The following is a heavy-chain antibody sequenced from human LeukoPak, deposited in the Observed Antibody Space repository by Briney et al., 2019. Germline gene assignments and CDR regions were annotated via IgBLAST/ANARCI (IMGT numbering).Heavy chain of an antibody. D-gene: IGHD6-13*01. J-gene: IGHJ4*02. CDR2: IYYSGST. CDR3: ARVPIAAAGRGIGYFDY. V-gene: IGHV4-39*01. CDR1: GGSISSSSYY. Sequence: PSETLSLTCTVSGGSISSSSYYWGWIRQPPGKGLEWIGSIYYSGSTYYNPSLKSRVTISVDTSKNQFSLKLSSVTAADTAVYYCARVPIAAAGRGIGYFDYWGQGTLVTVSS.